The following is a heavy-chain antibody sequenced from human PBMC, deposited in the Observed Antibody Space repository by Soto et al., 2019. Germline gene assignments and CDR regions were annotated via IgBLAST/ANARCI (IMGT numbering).Heavy chain of an antibody. V-gene: IGHV3-7*01. J-gene: IGHJ4*02. Sequence: EVQLVESGGGLVQPGGSLRLSCAASGFTFSSYWMSWVRQAPGKGLEWVANIEQDGSEVYYVDSVKGRFTISRDNAKTSLYLQMYSLRVEDTAVYYCVKDRWLGNWGQGTLVTVSS. CDR3: VKDRWLGN. D-gene: IGHD5-12*01. CDR2: IEQDGSEV. CDR1: GFTFSSYW.